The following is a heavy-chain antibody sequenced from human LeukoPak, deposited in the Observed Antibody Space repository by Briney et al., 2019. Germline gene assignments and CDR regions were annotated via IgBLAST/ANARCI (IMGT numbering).Heavy chain of an antibody. CDR3: ARDSGMVRGTVDY. V-gene: IGHV1-46*01. D-gene: IGHD3-10*01. CDR2: INPSGGST. CDR1: GYTFTSYY. Sequence: ASVKLSCKSCGYTFTSYYMYWVRQAPGQGLEWMGIINPSGGSTSYAQKFQGRVTMTRDTSTSTVYMELSSLRSEDTAVYYCARDSGMVRGTVDYWGQGTLVTVSS. J-gene: IGHJ4*02.